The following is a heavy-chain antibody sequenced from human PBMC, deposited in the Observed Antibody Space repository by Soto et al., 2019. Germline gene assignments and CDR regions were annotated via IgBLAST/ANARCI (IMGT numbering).Heavy chain of an antibody. CDR2: VWFDGGNK. CDR3: ARDPAGDYTLYHYYTMDV. CDR1: GFTFSDHA. Sequence: QVQLVASGGGVVQPGTSLRLSCEASGFTFSDHAMHWVRQAPGKGLEWVAVVWFDGGNKFYTDSVKGRFTISRDNSKNTLFLQMNRLRVEDTAVYYCARDPAGDYTLYHYYTMDVWGQGTQVNVSS. J-gene: IGHJ6*02. V-gene: IGHV3-33*01. D-gene: IGHD4-17*01.